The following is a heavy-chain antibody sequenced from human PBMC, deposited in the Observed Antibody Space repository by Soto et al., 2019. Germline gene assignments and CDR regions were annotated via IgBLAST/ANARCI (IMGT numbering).Heavy chain of an antibody. Sequence: ASVKVSCKASGYTFTSYYMHGVRQAPGQGLEWMGIINPSGGSTSYAQKFQGRVTMTRDTSTSTVYMELSSLRSEDTAVYYCARDAPSAVAGHEYFQHWGQGTLVTVSS. CDR1: GYTFTSYY. V-gene: IGHV1-46*01. J-gene: IGHJ1*01. CDR2: INPSGGST. CDR3: ARDAPSAVAGHEYFQH. D-gene: IGHD6-19*01.